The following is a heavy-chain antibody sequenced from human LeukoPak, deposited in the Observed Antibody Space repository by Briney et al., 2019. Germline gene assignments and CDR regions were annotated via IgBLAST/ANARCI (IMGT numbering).Heavy chain of an antibody. CDR3: ARVEYYDSSGYYVDY. CDR2: IYYTGST. Sequence: SETLSLTCTVSGGSISSYYWSWIRQPPGKGLEWIGYIYYTGSTNYNPSLKSRVTISVDTSKNQFSLKLSSVTAADTAVYYCARVEYYDSSGYYVDYWGQGTLVTVSS. J-gene: IGHJ4*02. V-gene: IGHV4-59*01. CDR1: GGSISSYY. D-gene: IGHD3-22*01.